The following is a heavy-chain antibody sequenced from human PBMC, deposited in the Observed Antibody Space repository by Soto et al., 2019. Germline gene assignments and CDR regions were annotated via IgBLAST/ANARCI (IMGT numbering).Heavy chain of an antibody. J-gene: IGHJ4*01. V-gene: IGHV4-34*01. CDR1: GQSFSGHS. D-gene: IGHD1-1*01. Sequence: QVQLQQWGAGLVKPSETLSLSCAVYGQSFSGHSWAWLRQPPGKGLEWSGETSESGRTYYNPSLKSRVTISTDTATNQFSLELKSVAAAETAAYLCARGSVIVALRVELEDVNVDFCGHGTLVNVSS. CDR2: TSESGRT. CDR3: ARGSVIVALRVELEDVNVDF.